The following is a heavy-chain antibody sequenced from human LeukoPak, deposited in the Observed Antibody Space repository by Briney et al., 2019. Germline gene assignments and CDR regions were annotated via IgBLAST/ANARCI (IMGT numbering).Heavy chain of an antibody. J-gene: IGHJ6*02. Sequence: PGGSLRLSCAASGFTVSSNYMSWVRQAPGKGLEWVSVIYSGGSTYYADSVKGRFTISRDNSKNTLYLQMNSLRAEDTAVYYCARDQQPDLGSGMDVWGQGTTVTVSS. CDR2: IYSGGST. D-gene: IGHD6-13*01. V-gene: IGHV3-66*01. CDR3: ARDQQPDLGSGMDV. CDR1: GFTVSSNY.